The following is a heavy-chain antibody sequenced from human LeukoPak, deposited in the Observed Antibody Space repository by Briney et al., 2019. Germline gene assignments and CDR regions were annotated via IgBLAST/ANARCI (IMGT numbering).Heavy chain of an antibody. D-gene: IGHD2-15*01. V-gene: IGHV3-7*01. Sequence: GGSLRLSCAASGFTLSGYWMSWVRQAPGNGLEWVANIKKDVSERYYVDFVKGRFTISRDNAKNSVYLQMNSLRAADTAMYYCATISSPLDYWGQGTLVTVSS. CDR3: ATISSPLDY. CDR2: IKKDVSER. J-gene: IGHJ4*02. CDR1: GFTLSGYW.